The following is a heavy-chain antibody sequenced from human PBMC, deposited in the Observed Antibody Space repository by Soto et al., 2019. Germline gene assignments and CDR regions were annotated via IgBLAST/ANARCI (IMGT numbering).Heavy chain of an antibody. V-gene: IGHV3-30-3*01. CDR3: ASGRGDDFWSGYSYGMDV. D-gene: IGHD3-3*01. J-gene: IGHJ6*02. CDR1: GFTFSSYA. CDR2: ISYDGSNK. Sequence: GGSLRLSCAASGFTFSSYAMHWVRQAPGKGLEWVAVISYDGSNKYYADSVKGRFTISRDNSKNTLYLQMNSLRAEDTAVYYCASGRGDDFWSGYSYGMDVWGQGTTVTVSS.